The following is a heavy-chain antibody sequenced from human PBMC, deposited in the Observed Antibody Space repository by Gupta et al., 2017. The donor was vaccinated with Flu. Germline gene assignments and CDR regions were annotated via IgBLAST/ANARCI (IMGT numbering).Heavy chain of an antibody. Sequence: EVHLLESGGALVLPGGSLRLSCAASGFVFSNYAMSWVRQGPGKGLEWVSAIRGGGESTYYAGSVKGRFTISRDNFNNILYLHMNNLRDEDSALYHCVGGREDTASLRGYWGQGTRVTVSS. J-gene: IGHJ4*02. CDR3: VGGREDTASLRGY. CDR2: IRGGGEST. D-gene: IGHD2-15*01. V-gene: IGHV3-23*01. CDR1: GFVFSNYA.